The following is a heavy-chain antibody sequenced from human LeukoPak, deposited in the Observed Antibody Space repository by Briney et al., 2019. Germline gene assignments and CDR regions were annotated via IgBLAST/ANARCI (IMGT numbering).Heavy chain of an antibody. D-gene: IGHD2-2*01. V-gene: IGHV1-8*01. J-gene: IGHJ5*02. CDR3: ARGRGSIYCSSTSCRSEPYNWFDP. Sequence: GASVKVSCRASGYTFTSYDINWVRQATGQGLEWMGWMNPNSGNTGYAQKFQGRVTMTRNTSISTAYMELSSLRSEDTAVYYCARGRGSIYCSSTSCRSEPYNWFDPWGQGTLVTVSS. CDR1: GYTFTSYD. CDR2: MNPNSGNT.